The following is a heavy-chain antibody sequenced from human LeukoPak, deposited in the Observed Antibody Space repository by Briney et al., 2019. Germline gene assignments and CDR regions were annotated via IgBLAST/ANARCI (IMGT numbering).Heavy chain of an antibody. CDR2: ISSSGTNI. Sequence: GGSLRLSCAASGFTFSSYSMNWVRQAPGKGLEWISYISSSGTNIYYADSVKGRFTISRDNAKNSLYLQMNSLRAEDTAVYYCARDRQDKFDYWGQGTLVTVSS. V-gene: IGHV3-48*04. J-gene: IGHJ4*02. CDR3: ARDRQDKFDY. CDR1: GFTFSSYS.